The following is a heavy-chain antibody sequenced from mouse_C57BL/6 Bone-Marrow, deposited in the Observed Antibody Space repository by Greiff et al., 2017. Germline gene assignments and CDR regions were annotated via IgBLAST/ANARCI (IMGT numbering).Heavy chain of an antibody. J-gene: IGHJ1*03. CDR3: ARRKGCGNYEYFDV. Sequence: EVHLVESGGGLVQPGGSLKLSCAASGFTFSDYGMAWVRQAPRKGPEWVAFISNWAYSIYYADTVTGRFTFSRENAKNTLYLEMSSLMSEYTSMYYCARRKGCGNYEYFDVWGTGTTVTVSS. CDR1: GFTFSDYG. V-gene: IGHV5-15*01. D-gene: IGHD2-1*01. CDR2: ISNWAYSI.